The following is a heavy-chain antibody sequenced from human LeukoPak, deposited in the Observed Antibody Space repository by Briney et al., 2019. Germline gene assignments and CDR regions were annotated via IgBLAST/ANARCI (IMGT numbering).Heavy chain of an antibody. V-gene: IGHV1-46*01. D-gene: IGHD1-26*01. Sequence: ASVKVSCKASGYTLTSYYMHWVRQAPGQGLEWMGMGNTSGGSTSYAQKFQGSVTMTRDTFTSTVYMELRSLRSEDTAGYYCARESGSYFDYWGQGTLVTVPS. J-gene: IGHJ4*02. CDR1: GYTLTSYY. CDR3: ARESGSYFDY. CDR2: GNTSGGST.